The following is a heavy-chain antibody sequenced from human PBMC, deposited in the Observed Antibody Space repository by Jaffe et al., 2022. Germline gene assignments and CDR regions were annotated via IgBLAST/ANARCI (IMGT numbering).Heavy chain of an antibody. CDR3: ARIIKPTYYDILTGYSYYFDY. CDR1: GFSLSNARMG. CDR2: IFSNDEK. D-gene: IGHD3-9*01. Sequence: QVTLKESGPVLVKPTETLTLTCTVSGFSLSNARMGVSWIRQPPGKALEWLAHIFSNDEKSYSTSLKSRLTISKDTSKSQVVLTMTNMDPVDTATYYCARIIKPTYYDILTGYSYYFDYWGQGTLVTVSS. J-gene: IGHJ4*02. V-gene: IGHV2-26*01.